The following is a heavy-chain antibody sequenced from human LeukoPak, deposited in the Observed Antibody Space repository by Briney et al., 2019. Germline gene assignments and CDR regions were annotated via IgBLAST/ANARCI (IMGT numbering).Heavy chain of an antibody. D-gene: IGHD6-19*01. V-gene: IGHV3-49*03. CDR2: IRSNTYGGTA. J-gene: IGHJ4*02. CDR3: ARAVGIAVAVMVDY. CDR1: GFTFGDYA. Sequence: GGSLRLSCTASGFTFGDYAMSWFRQAPGKGLEWVGFIRSNTYGGTAEYAASVKGRFTISRDDSKSIAYLQMNSLRAEDTAVYYCARAVGIAVAVMVDYWGQGTLVTVSS.